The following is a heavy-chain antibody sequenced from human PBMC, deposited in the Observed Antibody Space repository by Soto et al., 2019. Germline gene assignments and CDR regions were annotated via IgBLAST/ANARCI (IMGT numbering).Heavy chain of an antibody. D-gene: IGHD3-22*01. V-gene: IGHV1-69*13. CDR2: IIPIFGTA. CDR1: GGTFSSYA. CDR3: ARYSDSNGSGYCYQYGIDV. Sequence: ASVKVSCKASGGTFSSYAISWVRQAPGQGLEWMGGIIPIFGTANYAQKFQGRVTITADESTSTAYMELSSLRSEDTAVYYCARYSDSNGSGYCYQYGIDVWGQGTTVTV. J-gene: IGHJ6*02.